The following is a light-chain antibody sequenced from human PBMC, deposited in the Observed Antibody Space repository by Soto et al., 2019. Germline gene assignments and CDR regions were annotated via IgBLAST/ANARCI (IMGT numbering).Light chain of an antibody. J-gene: IGLJ1*01. Sequence: QSALTQPPSASGSPGQSVTISCTGTSSDVGLYNYVSWYQQHPGKAPKVIIFEVSQRPSGVPYRFSGSKSGNTASLTVSGLQAEDEADYYCSSFAGSNRVFGPGTKLTVL. V-gene: IGLV2-8*01. CDR3: SSFAGSNRV. CDR2: EVS. CDR1: SSDVGLYNY.